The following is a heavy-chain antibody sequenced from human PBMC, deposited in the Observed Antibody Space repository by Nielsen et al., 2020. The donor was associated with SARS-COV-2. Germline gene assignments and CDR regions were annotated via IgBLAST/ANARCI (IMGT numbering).Heavy chain of an antibody. V-gene: IGHV3-33*08. CDR3: ARVEFVGESPFDI. J-gene: IGHJ3*02. Sequence: GGSLRLSCAASGFTFSSYGMHWVRQAPGKGLEWVAVIWYDGSNKYYADSVKGRFTISRDNSKNTLYLQMNSLRAEDTAVYYCARVEFVGESPFDIWGQGTMVTVSS. D-gene: IGHD3-16*01. CDR1: GFTFSSYG. CDR2: IWYDGSNK.